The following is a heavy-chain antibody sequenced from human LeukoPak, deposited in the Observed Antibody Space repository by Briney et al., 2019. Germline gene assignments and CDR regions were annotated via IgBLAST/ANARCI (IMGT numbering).Heavy chain of an antibody. CDR3: VRDRPHNWFDP. CDR1: GFTFTAYY. CDR2: IKPNTGDT. Sequence: GASVTVSFKASGFTFTAYYLHWVRQAPGQGLEWMGLIKPNTGDTKYAQNFQGRVSMTRDTSITTAYMELSGLRSDDTAVYYCVRDRPHNWFDPWGQGTLVTVSS. J-gene: IGHJ5*02. V-gene: IGHV1-2*02.